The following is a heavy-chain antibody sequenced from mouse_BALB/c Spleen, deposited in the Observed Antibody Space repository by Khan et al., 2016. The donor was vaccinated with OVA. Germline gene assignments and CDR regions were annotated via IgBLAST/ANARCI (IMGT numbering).Heavy chain of an antibody. D-gene: IGHD2-2*01. V-gene: IGHV1-87*01. J-gene: IGHJ2*01. CDR3: VRGGIKAGYFDY. Sequence: QIQLVQSGAELARPGTSVKLSCKASGYTFTSYWMQWVKQRPGQGLEWIGSIYHGDGDTRYTQKFKDKATLTADKSSSTAYLQLSSLASEDTAVYYCVRGGIKAGYFDYWGQGTTLTVSA. CDR2: IYHGDGDT. CDR1: GYTFTSYW.